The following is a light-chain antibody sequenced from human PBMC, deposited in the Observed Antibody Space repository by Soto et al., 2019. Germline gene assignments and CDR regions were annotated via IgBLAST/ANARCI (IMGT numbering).Light chain of an antibody. Sequence: EIVLTQSPATQSVSPGETATLSCRASQSLYTNLAWYQQKPGQTPRVLIYAASTRATGIPGRFTGIGSGTEFTLTISSLKSEDFAVYYCQQYHQWPITFGQGTRLEI. CDR3: QQYHQWPIT. CDR2: AAS. J-gene: IGKJ5*01. V-gene: IGKV3-15*01. CDR1: QSLYTN.